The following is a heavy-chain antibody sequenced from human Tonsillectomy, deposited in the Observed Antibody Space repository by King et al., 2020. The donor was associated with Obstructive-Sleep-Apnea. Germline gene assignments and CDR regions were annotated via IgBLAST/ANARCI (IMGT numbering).Heavy chain of an antibody. D-gene: IGHD3-10*01. CDR1: GFTFSNYW. V-gene: IGHV3-7*03. CDR2: INQDGSEV. Sequence: VQLVESGGDLVQPGGSLRLSCAASGFTFSNYWMTWVRQAPGKGLVWVANINQDGSEVHYVDSVKGRFTITRDNATDSLYLQLNSLSAEEDTAITYCARGRGDYWGQGTLVTVSS. CDR3: ARGRGDY. J-gene: IGHJ4*02.